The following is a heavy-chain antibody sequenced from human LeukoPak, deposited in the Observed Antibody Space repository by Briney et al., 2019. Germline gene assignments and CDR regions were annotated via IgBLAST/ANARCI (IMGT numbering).Heavy chain of an antibody. D-gene: IGHD5-18*01. Sequence: RASVKVSCKASGYTFTSYYTHWVRQAPGQVLEWMGIINPSGGSTSYAQKFQGRVTMTRDTSTSTVYMELSSLRSEDTAVYYCARDLVDTAMADYWGQGTLVTVSS. CDR3: ARDLVDTAMADY. J-gene: IGHJ4*02. V-gene: IGHV1-46*01. CDR2: INPSGGST. CDR1: GYTFTSYY.